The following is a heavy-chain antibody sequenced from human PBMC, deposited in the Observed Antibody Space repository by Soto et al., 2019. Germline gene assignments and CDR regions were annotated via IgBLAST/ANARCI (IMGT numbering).Heavy chain of an antibody. D-gene: IGHD3-10*01. CDR1: GYTFTSHY. CDR3: ARTLWFGELWAPFDY. CDR2: INPSGGST. Sequence: QVQLVQSGAEVKKPGASVKVSCKASGYTFTSHYIHWVRQAPGQGLEWMGIINPSGGSTSYAQKFQGRGTMTRDTSTSTVYMELSSLRSEDTAVYYCARTLWFGELWAPFDYWGQGTLVTVSS. V-gene: IGHV1-46*01. J-gene: IGHJ4*02.